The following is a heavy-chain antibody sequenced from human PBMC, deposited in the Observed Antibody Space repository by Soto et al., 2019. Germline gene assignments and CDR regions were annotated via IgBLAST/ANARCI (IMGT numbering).Heavy chain of an antibody. J-gene: IGHJ4*02. CDR2: ISSSSSYI. Sequence: PGGSLRLSCAASGFTFSHYTMNWVRQSPGKGLEWVSSISSSSSYIYYADSVKGRFTISRDNAKSSLFLQMNSLRAEDTAVYYCARDPYSSSWYWLNWGQGTLVTVSS. D-gene: IGHD6-13*01. CDR1: GFTFSHYT. V-gene: IGHV3-21*01. CDR3: ARDPYSSSWYWLN.